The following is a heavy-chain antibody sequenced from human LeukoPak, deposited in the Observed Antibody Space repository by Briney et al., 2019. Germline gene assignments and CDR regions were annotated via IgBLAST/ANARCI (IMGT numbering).Heavy chain of an antibody. Sequence: ASVKVSCKASGYTFTSNYMHWVRQAPGQGLEWMGIINPSGGSTSYAQKFQGRVTMTRDMSTSTVYMELSSLRSEDTAVYYCARHGRYCSGGSCYHHSGASDIWGQGTMVTVSS. CDR3: ARHGRYCSGGSCYHHSGASDI. D-gene: IGHD2-15*01. CDR2: INPSGGST. V-gene: IGHV1-46*01. J-gene: IGHJ3*02. CDR1: GYTFTSNY.